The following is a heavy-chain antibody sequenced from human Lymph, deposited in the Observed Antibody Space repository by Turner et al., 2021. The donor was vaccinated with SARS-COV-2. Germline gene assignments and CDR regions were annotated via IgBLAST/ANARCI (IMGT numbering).Heavy chain of an antibody. Sequence: QGQLVVSGGGVVQPGRSLRLSCAASGFAFSTYAMHWVRQAPGKGLEWVAVISYDGSNKYYADSVKGRFTISRDNSKNTLYLQMNSLRAEDTAVYYCARGPGGNYGPYFDYWGQGTLVTVSS. CDR1: GFAFSTYA. V-gene: IGHV3-30-3*01. CDR3: ARGPGGNYGPYFDY. D-gene: IGHD3-10*01. J-gene: IGHJ4*02. CDR2: ISYDGSNK.